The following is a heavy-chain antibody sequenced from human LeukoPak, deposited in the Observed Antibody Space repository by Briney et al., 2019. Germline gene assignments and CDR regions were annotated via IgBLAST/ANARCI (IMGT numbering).Heavy chain of an antibody. CDR1: GYSFTSYW. J-gene: IGHJ4*02. CDR3: ARSLYCGGDCYPYYFDY. Sequence: GESLKISCKGSGYSFTSYWIGWVRQMPGKGLEWMGIIYPGDSDTRYSPSFQGQVTISADKSISTAYLQWSSLKASDTAMYYCARSLYCGGDCYPYYFDYWGQGTLVTVSS. CDR2: IYPGDSDT. D-gene: IGHD2-21*02. V-gene: IGHV5-51*01.